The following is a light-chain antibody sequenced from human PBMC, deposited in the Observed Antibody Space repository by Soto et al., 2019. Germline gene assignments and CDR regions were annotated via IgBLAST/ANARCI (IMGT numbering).Light chain of an antibody. Sequence: DMQISQSPGALPASLVEIVPISCRASQSITNYLNWYQHKPGQAPNLLIYAASTLQAGVPSRFRGSGSGTDFTLTISSLQPEDFATYFCQQSNSSPPTFGGGTKVDIK. CDR3: QQSNSSPPT. J-gene: IGKJ4*01. CDR2: AAS. V-gene: IGKV1-39*01. CDR1: QSITNY.